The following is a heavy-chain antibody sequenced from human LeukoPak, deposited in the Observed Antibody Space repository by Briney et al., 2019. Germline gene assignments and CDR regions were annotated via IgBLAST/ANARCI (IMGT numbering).Heavy chain of an antibody. V-gene: IGHV3-74*01. CDR1: GFTFSSYW. D-gene: IGHD3-9*01. CDR3: AGGTGFIIKD. Sequence: GGSLRLSCAASGFTFSSYWMHWVRQAPGKGLVWVSRINSDGSSTSYADFVKGRFTISRDNAKNTLYLQMNNLRVEDTAMYYCAGGTGFIIKDWGQGTLVTVSS. J-gene: IGHJ4*02. CDR2: INSDGSST.